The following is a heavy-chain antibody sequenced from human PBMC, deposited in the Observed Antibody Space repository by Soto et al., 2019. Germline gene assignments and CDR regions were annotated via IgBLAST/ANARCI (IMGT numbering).Heavy chain of an antibody. Sequence: QVQLVQSGAEVKKPGSSVKVSCKASGGTFSSYTISWVRQAPGQGLEWMGRIIPILGIANYAQKFQGRVTITADKSTSTAHMELSSLRSEDTAVYYCARATWWEGATDYWGQGTLVTVSS. D-gene: IGHD1-26*01. CDR3: ARATWWEGATDY. CDR1: GGTFSSYT. CDR2: IIPILGIA. V-gene: IGHV1-69*02. J-gene: IGHJ4*02.